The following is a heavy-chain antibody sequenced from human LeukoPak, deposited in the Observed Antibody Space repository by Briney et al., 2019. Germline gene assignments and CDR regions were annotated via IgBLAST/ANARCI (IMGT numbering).Heavy chain of an antibody. J-gene: IGHJ4*02. D-gene: IGHD2-2*01. CDR3: AKDRTSFQLALPTYYFDY. CDR2: IGTAGDT. Sequence: GGSLRLSCAASGFTFSSYDMHWVRQATGKGLEWVSAIGTAGDTYYPGSVKGRFTISRENAKNSLYLQMNSLRAEDTAVYYCAKDRTSFQLALPTYYFDYWGQGTLVTVSS. V-gene: IGHV3-13*01. CDR1: GFTFSSYD.